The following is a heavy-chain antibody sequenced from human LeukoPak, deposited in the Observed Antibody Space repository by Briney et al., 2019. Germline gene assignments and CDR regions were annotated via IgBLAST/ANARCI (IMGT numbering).Heavy chain of an antibody. CDR2: INSDGSST. J-gene: IGHJ6*02. D-gene: IGHD2-21*02. V-gene: IGHV3-74*01. CDR1: GFTFSSYW. Sequence: GRSLRFSCAASGFTFSSYWMHWVRQAPGKGLVWVSRINSDGSSTSYADSVKGRFTISRDNAKNTLYLQMNSLRAEDTAVYYCARDLGCGGDCYYYYYYGMDVWGQGTTVTVSS. CDR3: ARDLGCGGDCYYYYYYGMDV.